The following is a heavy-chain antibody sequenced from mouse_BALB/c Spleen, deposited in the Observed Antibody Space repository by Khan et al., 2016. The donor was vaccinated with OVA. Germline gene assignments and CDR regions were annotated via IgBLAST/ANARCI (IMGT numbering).Heavy chain of an antibody. V-gene: IGHV1S135*01. Sequence: EVQLQESGPELMKPGASVKISCKASGYSFTTYYIHWVMQSHGKSLEGIGYIDPLRVGTTYNQKFKGKATLTVDKSSSTAYIHLSNLTSEDSAVYYCTRHGYVAWFTYWGQGTLVTVSA. D-gene: IGHD2-2*01. J-gene: IGHJ3*01. CDR3: TRHGYVAWFTY. CDR2: IDPLRVGT. CDR1: GYSFTTYY.